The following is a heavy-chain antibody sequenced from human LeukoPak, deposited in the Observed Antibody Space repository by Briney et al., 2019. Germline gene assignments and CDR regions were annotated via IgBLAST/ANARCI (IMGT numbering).Heavy chain of an antibody. CDR1: GFTFSSYA. CDR3: ARAGTFSSRYIWFDP. Sequence: GGSLRLSCSASGFTFSSYAMYWVRQAPGKGLEWISYITSSSSTNYADSVRGRFTISRDNAKNSLYLQMNSLRAEDTAVYYCARAGTFSSRYIWFDPWGQGTLVTVSS. V-gene: IGHV3-48*04. CDR2: ITSSSST. D-gene: IGHD6-13*01. J-gene: IGHJ5*02.